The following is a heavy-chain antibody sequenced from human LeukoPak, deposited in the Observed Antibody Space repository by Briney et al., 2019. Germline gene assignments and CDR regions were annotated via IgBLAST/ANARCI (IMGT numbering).Heavy chain of an antibody. CDR2: ISYDGSNK. V-gene: IGHV3-30*04. D-gene: IGHD6-19*01. CDR3: AREGRYSSGWWGALNQDDYNWFDP. Sequence: GGSLRLSCAASGFTFSSYAMHWVRQAPGKGLEWVAVISYDGSNKYYADSVKGRFTISRDNSKNTLYLQMNSLRAEDTAVYYCAREGRYSSGWWGALNQDDYNWFDPWGQGTLVTVSS. CDR1: GFTFSSYA. J-gene: IGHJ5*02.